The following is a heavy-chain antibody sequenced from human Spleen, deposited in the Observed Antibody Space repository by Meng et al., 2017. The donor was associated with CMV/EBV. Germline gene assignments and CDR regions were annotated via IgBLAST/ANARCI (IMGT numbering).Heavy chain of an antibody. V-gene: IGHV3-21*01. J-gene: IGHJ3*02. CDR3: ARDNAPHGFDI. Sequence: GGSLRLSCAASGFTFSSYSMNWVRQAPGKGLEWVSSISSSSSYIYYADSVKGRFTISRDNADDSLSLQMSGLRAGDTAVYYCARDNAPHGFDIWGQGTMVTVSS. CDR1: GFTFSSYS. CDR2: ISSSSSYI.